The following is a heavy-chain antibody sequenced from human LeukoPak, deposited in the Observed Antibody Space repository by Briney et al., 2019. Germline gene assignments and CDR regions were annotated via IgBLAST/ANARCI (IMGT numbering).Heavy chain of an antibody. J-gene: IGHJ4*02. CDR3: ARAGVGATIFDY. CDR1: GGSISSYY. D-gene: IGHD1-26*01. V-gene: IGHV4-59*01. CDR2: IYYSGST. Sequence: SETLSLTCTVSGGSISSYYWSWIRQPPGKGPEWIGYIYYSGSTNYNPSLKSRVTISVDTSKNQFSLKLSSVTAADTAVYYCARAGVGATIFDYWGQGTLVTVSS.